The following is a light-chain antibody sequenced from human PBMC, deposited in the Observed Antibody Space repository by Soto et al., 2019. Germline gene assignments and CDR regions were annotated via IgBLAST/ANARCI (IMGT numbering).Light chain of an antibody. CDR1: QSISSD. V-gene: IGKV3-15*01. J-gene: IGKJ2*01. CDR2: GAS. CDR3: QQYNNWPGT. Sequence: DIVMTQSPATLSASPGERATLSCRASQSISSDLAWYQQKPGQAPRLLIYGASTRATGVPTRFSGSGSGTEFTLTISGLQSEDFAIYYCQQYNNWPGTFGQGTRLEIK.